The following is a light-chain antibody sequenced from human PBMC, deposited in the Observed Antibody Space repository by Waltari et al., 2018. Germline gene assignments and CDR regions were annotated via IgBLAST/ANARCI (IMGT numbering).Light chain of an antibody. CDR1: QRGVSNY. CDR2: VAS. CDR3: QQYGTSSALT. V-gene: IGKV3-20*01. Sequence: ASQRGVSNYLEWYQHNRCQAPSLLICVASSSATGIPDRCSGSGSRTDFTLSISRLEPEDFAVYYCQQYGTSSALTFGGGTKLEIK. J-gene: IGKJ4*01.